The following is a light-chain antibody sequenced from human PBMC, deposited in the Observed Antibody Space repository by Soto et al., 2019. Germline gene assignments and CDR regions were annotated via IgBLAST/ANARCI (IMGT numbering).Light chain of an antibody. Sequence: QSALTQPASVSGSPGQSITISCTGTSSDVGGYNYVSWYQQHSGKAPKLMIYDVSNRPSGVSNRFSGSKSGNTASLTISGLQAEDEADYYCSSSTSSSTLVVFGGGTKLTVL. CDR1: SSDVGGYNY. CDR3: SSSTSSSTLVV. J-gene: IGLJ2*01. V-gene: IGLV2-14*01. CDR2: DVS.